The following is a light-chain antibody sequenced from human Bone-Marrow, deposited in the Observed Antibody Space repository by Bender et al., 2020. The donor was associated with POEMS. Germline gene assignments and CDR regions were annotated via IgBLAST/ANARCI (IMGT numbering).Light chain of an antibody. CDR2: INN. CDR1: SSNIGTNP. Sequence: QSVLTQPPSASGTPGQRVTISCSGSSSNIGTNPVNWYQQLPGTAPKLLIYINNQRPSGVPDRFSASKSGTSASLAISGLQSEDEAEYYCATWDDRLNGLYVFATGTKVTVL. J-gene: IGLJ1*01. V-gene: IGLV1-44*01. CDR3: ATWDDRLNGLYV.